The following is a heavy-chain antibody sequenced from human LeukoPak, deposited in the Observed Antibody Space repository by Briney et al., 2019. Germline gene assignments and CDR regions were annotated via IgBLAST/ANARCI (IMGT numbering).Heavy chain of an antibody. CDR3: ASAYN. D-gene: IGHD1-14*01. CDR2: ISSNGGST. V-gene: IGHV3-64*01. Sequence: PGGSLRLSCAASGFTFCSYAMHWVRQAPGKGLEYVSAISSNGGSTYYANSAKGRFTISRDNSKNTLYLQMGSLRAEDMAVYYCASAYNWGQGTLVTVSS. CDR1: GFTFCSYA. J-gene: IGHJ4*02.